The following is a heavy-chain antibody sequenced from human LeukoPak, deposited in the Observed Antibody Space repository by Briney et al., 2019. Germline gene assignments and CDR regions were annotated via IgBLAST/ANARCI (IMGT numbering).Heavy chain of an antibody. CDR1: GFTFSSYE. D-gene: IGHD3-10*02. CDR3: AALVRGPRSFDP. J-gene: IGHJ5*02. V-gene: IGHV3-48*03. Sequence: GGSLRLSCSTSGFTFSSYEMNWVRQAPGKGLEWVSFMSSSGTTISYADSVKGRFTISRDNAKNSLYLQMNSLRVEDTAVYYCAALVRGPRSFDPWGQGTLLTVSS. CDR2: MSSSGTTI.